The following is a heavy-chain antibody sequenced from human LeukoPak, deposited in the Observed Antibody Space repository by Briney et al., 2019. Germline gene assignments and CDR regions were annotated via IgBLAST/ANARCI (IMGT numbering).Heavy chain of an antibody. D-gene: IGHD6-6*01. J-gene: IGHJ6*03. Sequence: GGSLRLSCAASGFTFSSSAMSWVRQAPGKGLEWVSTISPSGGSTYYADSVRGRFTISRDNSNNTLYLQMNSLRAEDTAVYYCARVSSSSPYYYYYYMDVWGKGTTVTVSS. CDR2: ISPSGGST. V-gene: IGHV3-23*01. CDR3: ARVSSSSPYYYYYYMDV. CDR1: GFTFSSSA.